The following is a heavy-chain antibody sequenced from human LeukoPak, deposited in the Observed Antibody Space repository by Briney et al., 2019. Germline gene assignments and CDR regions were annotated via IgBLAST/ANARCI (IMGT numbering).Heavy chain of an antibody. Sequence: KASETLSLTCTVSGDSINSYYWSWIRQPPGKGLEWIGYIYYIGSTNYNPSLKSRVTISVDTSKNQLSLKLTSVTAADTAVYYCARHARIAVAGLDYWGQGTLVTVSS. D-gene: IGHD6-19*01. CDR1: GDSINSYY. CDR3: ARHARIAVAGLDY. V-gene: IGHV4-59*08. J-gene: IGHJ4*02. CDR2: IYYIGST.